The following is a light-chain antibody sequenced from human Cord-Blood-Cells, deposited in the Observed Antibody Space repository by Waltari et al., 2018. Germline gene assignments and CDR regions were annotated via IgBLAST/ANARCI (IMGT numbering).Light chain of an antibody. CDR2: DVS. V-gene: IGLV2-11*01. Sequence: QSALTQSRSVSGSPGQSVTISCTGTSSDVGGYNYVSWYQQHPGKAPKLMIYDVSKRPSGVPDRCSGSKAGNTASLTISGLQAEDEADYYCCSYAGSYTYVFGTGTKVTVL. J-gene: IGLJ1*01. CDR3: CSYAGSYTYV. CDR1: SSDVGGYNY.